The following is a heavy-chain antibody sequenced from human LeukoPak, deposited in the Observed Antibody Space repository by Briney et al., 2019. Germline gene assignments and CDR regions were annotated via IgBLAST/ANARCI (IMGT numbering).Heavy chain of an antibody. Sequence: PSETLSLTCTVSGGSISSYYWSWIRQPPGKGLEWTGYVYYSGTTNYNPSLKGRVTISVDTSKNHFSLRLSSVTAADTAVYYCAREASCTNGACYYFDYWGQGTLVTVSS. V-gene: IGHV4-59*01. CDR3: AREASCTNGACYYFDY. J-gene: IGHJ4*02. CDR2: VYYSGTT. D-gene: IGHD2-8*01. CDR1: GGSISSYY.